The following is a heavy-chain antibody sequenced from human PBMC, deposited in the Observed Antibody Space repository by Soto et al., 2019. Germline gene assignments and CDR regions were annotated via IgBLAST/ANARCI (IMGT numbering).Heavy chain of an antibody. CDR1: GDSVSSNSAA. V-gene: IGHV6-1*01. CDR3: AKASYGSEKYYYDGKDV. Sequence: SQTLSLTCAISGDSVSSNSAAWNWIRQSPSRGLEWLGRTYYRSKWYNDYAVSVKSRITINPDTSKNQFSLQLNSVTPEDTAVYYCAKASYGSEKYYYDGKDVWGQGTTVTGSS. CDR2: TYYRSKWYN. J-gene: IGHJ6*02. D-gene: IGHD3-10*01.